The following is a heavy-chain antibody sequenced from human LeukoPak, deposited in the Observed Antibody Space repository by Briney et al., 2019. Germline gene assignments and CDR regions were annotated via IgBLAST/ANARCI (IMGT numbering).Heavy chain of an antibody. Sequence: SQTLSLTSAISGDSVSSSSAAWSWIRQSPSRGLEWLGRTYYRSKWYNDYAISVKSRITINPDTSKNQFSLQLNSMTPEDTAVYYCAREGSEGYLFDYWGQGTLVTVSS. V-gene: IGHV6-1*01. J-gene: IGHJ4*02. CDR2: TYYRSKWYN. CDR3: AREGSEGYLFDY. D-gene: IGHD1-1*01. CDR1: GDSVSSSSAA.